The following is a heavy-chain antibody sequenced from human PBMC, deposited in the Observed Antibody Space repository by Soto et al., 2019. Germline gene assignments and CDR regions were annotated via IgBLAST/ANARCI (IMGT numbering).Heavy chain of an antibody. CDR3: ARVSGGIITTVSTWSRYGMDV. Sequence: QVQLVESGGGLVKPGGSLRLSCAASGFTFSEYYMSWIRQAPGKGLEWVSYISRSSSYTNYADSVKGRFTISRDSAKNSRYLQMNSVRADDTAVYYCARVSGGIITTVSTWSRYGMDVWGQGTTVTVSS. D-gene: IGHD4-4*01. CDR1: GFTFSEYY. J-gene: IGHJ6*02. CDR2: ISRSSSYT. V-gene: IGHV3-11*06.